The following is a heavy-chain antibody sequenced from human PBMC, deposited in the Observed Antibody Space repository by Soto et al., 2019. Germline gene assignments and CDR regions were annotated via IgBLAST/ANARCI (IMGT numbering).Heavy chain of an antibody. V-gene: IGHV4-30-4*01. J-gene: IGHJ4*02. D-gene: IGHD3-22*01. Sequence: QVQLQESGPGLVKPSQTLSLSCTVSGDSVSSGDYYWSWIRQPPGKGLEWIGYIYHSGSTYYNPSLTSRLTMSLDKSENQFSLKLSSVTAADTAIYYCATESSGSSPLHFNYGGQGTRVTVSS. CDR3: ATESSGSSPLHFNY. CDR1: GDSVSSGDYY. CDR2: IYHSGST.